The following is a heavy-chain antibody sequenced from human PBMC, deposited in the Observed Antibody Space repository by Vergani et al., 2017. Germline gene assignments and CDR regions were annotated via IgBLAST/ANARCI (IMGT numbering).Heavy chain of an antibody. CDR1: GFTFSSHA. CDR2: IKNTGDST. D-gene: IGHD5-24*01. CDR3: GRGSDNYN. J-gene: IGHJ4*02. Sequence: EVQLLQSEGAVVQPGGSLRLSCVASGFTFSSHAMSWVRQGQGQGLEWVSIIKNTGDSTHYADSVKGRFTISRDNSKNTLYLQMNSRRVEDTAVYYCGRGSDNYNWGQGTLVTFSS. V-gene: IGHV3-23*01.